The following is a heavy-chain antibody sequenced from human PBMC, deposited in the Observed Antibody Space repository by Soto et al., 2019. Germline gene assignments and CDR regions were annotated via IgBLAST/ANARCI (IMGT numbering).Heavy chain of an antibody. CDR1: GGTFSSYA. J-gene: IGHJ6*02. CDR3: ARPYCSGGSCYSEYYYYGMDV. Sequence: QVQLVQSGAEVKKPGSSVKVSCTASGGTFSSYAISWVRQAPGQGLEWMGGIIPIFGTANYAQKFQGRVTITADESTSTAYMELSSLRSEDTAVYYCARPYCSGGSCYSEYYYYGMDVWGQGTTVTVSS. V-gene: IGHV1-69*01. D-gene: IGHD2-15*01. CDR2: IIPIFGTA.